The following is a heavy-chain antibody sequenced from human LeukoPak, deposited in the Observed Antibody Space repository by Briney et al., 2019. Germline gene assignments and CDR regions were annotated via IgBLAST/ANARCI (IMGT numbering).Heavy chain of an antibody. CDR1: GGSISSGGYY. J-gene: IGHJ5*02. Sequence: SETLSLTCAVSGGSISSGGYYWSWIRQPPGKGLEWIGYIDHSGSTYYNPSLKSRVTISVDRSKHQFSLNLSSVTAADTAVYYCARVVFGYSYGYGNWFDPWGQGTLVTVSS. V-gene: IGHV4-30-2*01. D-gene: IGHD5-18*01. CDR3: ARVVFGYSYGYGNWFDP. CDR2: IDHSGST.